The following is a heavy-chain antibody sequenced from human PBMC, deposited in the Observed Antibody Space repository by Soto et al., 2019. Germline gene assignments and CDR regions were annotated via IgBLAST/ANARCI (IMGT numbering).Heavy chain of an antibody. D-gene: IGHD3-9*01. V-gene: IGHV2-5*02. CDR3: THRRAVDWFLYEDS. CDR1: GFSLNTSGLG. CDR2: IDSGDDK. Sequence: QITLKESGPTLVRPTQTLTLTCSFSGFSLNTSGLGVAWVRQSPGKALEWLAFIDSGDDKPYSPSLKTRLTITHDTSKDQVFLTLTNVDPADTCTYFCTHRRAVDWFLYEDSWGQGTLITV. J-gene: IGHJ4*02.